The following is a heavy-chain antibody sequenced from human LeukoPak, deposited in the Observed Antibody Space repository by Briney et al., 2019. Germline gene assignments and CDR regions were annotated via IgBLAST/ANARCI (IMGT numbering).Heavy chain of an antibody. Sequence: SETLSLTCAVCCGSINNENWWRWVRQPPGKGLEWIAEVAHHGKTNYEPSLESRVTVSLDKSKSQFSLNLNSVTAADTAVYFCTRTNGDWVPSDYWGQGTLVTVSS. V-gene: IGHV4-4*02. J-gene: IGHJ4*02. CDR1: CGSINNENW. CDR2: VAHHGKT. D-gene: IGHD2-21*01. CDR3: TRTNGDWVPSDY.